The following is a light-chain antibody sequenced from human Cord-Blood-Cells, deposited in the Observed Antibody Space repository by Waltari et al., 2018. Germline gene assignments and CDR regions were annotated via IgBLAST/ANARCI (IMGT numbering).Light chain of an antibody. V-gene: IGKV3D-15*01. CDR3: QQYNNWPRT. CDR2: GAS. Sequence: EIVMTQSPATLSVSPEERATLPCRASQSVSSNLAWYQQKPGQAPRLLIYGASIRATGIPARFSGSGSGTEFTLTISSLQSEDFAVYYCQQYNNWPRTFGQGTKVEIK. CDR1: QSVSSN. J-gene: IGKJ1*01.